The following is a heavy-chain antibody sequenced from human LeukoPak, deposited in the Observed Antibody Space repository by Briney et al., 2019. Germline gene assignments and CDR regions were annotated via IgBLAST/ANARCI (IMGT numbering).Heavy chain of an antibody. CDR1: GFTLSSYA. D-gene: IGHD3-10*01. V-gene: IGHV3-23*01. J-gene: IGHJ6*03. CDR3: TRDGDTVLTRGYYYYMDV. Sequence: GGSLRLSCAASGFTLSSYAMSWVRQAPGKGLEWVSLISGSGGSTYYADSVKGRFTISRDNAKNSLYLQMNSLRAEDTAVYYCTRDGDTVLTRGYYYYMDVWGKGTTVTVSS. CDR2: ISGSGGST.